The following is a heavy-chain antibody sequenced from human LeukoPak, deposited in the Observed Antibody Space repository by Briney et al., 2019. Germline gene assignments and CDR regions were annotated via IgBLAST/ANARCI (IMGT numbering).Heavy chain of an antibody. D-gene: IGHD3-9*01. CDR3: ARASHYDILTGHGH. CDR2: INTNTGNP. CDR1: GYTFTSYA. J-gene: IGHJ4*02. Sequence: GASVKVSCTASGYTFTSYAMNWVRQAPGQGLEWMGWINTNTGNPTYAQGFTGRFVLSLDTSVSTAYLQISSLKAEDTAVYYCARASHYDILTGHGHWGQGTLVTVSS. V-gene: IGHV7-4-1*02.